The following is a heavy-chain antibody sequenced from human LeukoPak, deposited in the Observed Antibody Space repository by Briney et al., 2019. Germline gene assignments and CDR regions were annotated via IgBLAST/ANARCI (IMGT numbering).Heavy chain of an antibody. CDR1: GYTLTELS. CDR2: FDPEDGET. Sequence: ASVKVSCKVSGYTLTELSMHWVRQAPGKGLEWMGGFDPEDGETIYAQKFQGRVTMTRDTSTSTVYMELSSLRSEDTAVYYCARDSSSNSGDSSGYYWWGQGTLVTVSS. J-gene: IGHJ4*02. V-gene: IGHV1-24*01. D-gene: IGHD3-22*01. CDR3: ARDSSSNSGDSSGYYW.